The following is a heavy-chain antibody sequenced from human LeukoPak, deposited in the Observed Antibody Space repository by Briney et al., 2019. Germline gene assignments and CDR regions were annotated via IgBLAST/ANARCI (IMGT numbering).Heavy chain of an antibody. Sequence: GGSLRLSCAASGFTFSSYGMYWVRQAPGKGLEWVAFIRYDGSNKYYADSVKGRFTASRDNSKNTLYLQMNSLRAEDTAVYYCARAGLRLYYFDYWGQGTLVTVSS. D-gene: IGHD4-17*01. V-gene: IGHV3-30*02. J-gene: IGHJ4*02. CDR2: IRYDGSNK. CDR1: GFTFSSYG. CDR3: ARAGLRLYYFDY.